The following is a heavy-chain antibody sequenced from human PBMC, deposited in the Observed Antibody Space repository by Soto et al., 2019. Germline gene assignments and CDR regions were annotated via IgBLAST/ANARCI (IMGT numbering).Heavy chain of an antibody. CDR2: ITGSGGTT. D-gene: IGHD3-22*01. Sequence: LRLSCAASGLTFSTYAMCWVRQAPGKGLEWVSAITGSGGTTYYADSVRGRFTISRDNSKNTLYLQMNSLRAEDTAIYYCAKASSGYLFDYWGQGTLVTVSS. J-gene: IGHJ4*02. V-gene: IGHV3-23*01. CDR3: AKASSGYLFDY. CDR1: GLTFSTYA.